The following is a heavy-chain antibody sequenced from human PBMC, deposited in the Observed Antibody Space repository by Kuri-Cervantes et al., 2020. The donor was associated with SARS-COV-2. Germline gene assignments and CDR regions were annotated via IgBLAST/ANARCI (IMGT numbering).Heavy chain of an antibody. D-gene: IGHD3-3*01. CDR1: GYTFTDYY. CDR2: INPNSGGT. V-gene: IGHV1-2*02. CDR3: ARADWVTIRFSRGPHFDY. J-gene: IGHJ4*02. Sequence: ASVKVSCKASGYTFTDYYMHWVRQAPGQGLEWMGWINPNSGGTNYAQKFQGRVTMTRDTSISTAYMELSRLRSDDTAVYYCARADWVTIRFSRGPHFDYWGQGTLVTVSS.